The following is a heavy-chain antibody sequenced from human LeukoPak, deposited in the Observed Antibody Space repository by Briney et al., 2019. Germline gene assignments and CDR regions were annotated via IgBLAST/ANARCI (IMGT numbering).Heavy chain of an antibody. J-gene: IGHJ5*01. CDR2: IAYGGVNK. D-gene: IGHD2-2*02. V-gene: IGHV3-30*18. Sequence: GGSLRLSCAASGLTFSNYGMHWVRLAPGKGLEWVAVIAYGGVNKYYRDSVKGRFTISRDNSKNTMYLQMNSLRAEDTAVYYCAKNRIPTSITPDSWGQGTLVTVSS. CDR3: AKNRIPTSITPDS. CDR1: GLTFSNYG.